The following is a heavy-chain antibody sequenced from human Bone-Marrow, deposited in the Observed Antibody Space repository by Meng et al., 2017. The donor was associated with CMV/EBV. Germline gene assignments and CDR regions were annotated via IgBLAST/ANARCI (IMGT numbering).Heavy chain of an antibody. J-gene: IGHJ5*02. CDR2: IRYDGSNK. V-gene: IGHV3-30*02. CDR3: ARSWDILTGYRLGFDP. Sequence: GESLKISCAASGFTFSSYGMHWVRQAPGKGLEWVAFIRYDGSNKYYADSVKGRFTISRDNSKNTLYLQMNSLRAEDTAVYYCARSWDILTGYRLGFDPWGQGTLVTVSS. D-gene: IGHD3-9*01. CDR1: GFTFSSYG.